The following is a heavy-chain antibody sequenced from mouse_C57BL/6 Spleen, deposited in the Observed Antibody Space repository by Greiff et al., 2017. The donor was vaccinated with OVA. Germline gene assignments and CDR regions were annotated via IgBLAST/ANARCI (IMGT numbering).Heavy chain of an antibody. CDR3: ARHPYGYDLWYFDY. Sequence: EVQLVESGGDLVKPGGSLKLSCAASGFTFSSYGMSWVRQTPDKRLAWVAPISSGGSYPYYPDSVQGRFTISRDNAKNTLYLQMSSLKSEDTAMYYCARHPYGYDLWYFDYWGQGTTLTVSS. J-gene: IGHJ2*01. CDR2: ISSGGSYP. V-gene: IGHV5-6*01. CDR1: GFTFSSYG. D-gene: IGHD2-2*01.